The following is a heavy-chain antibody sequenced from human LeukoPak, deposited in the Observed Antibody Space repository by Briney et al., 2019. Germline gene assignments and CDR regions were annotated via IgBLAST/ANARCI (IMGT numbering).Heavy chain of an antibody. CDR3: AGGSRGYFDY. J-gene: IGHJ4*02. CDR2: IRNKATSYTT. Sequence: GGSLRLSCAASGFTFSDLHIDWVRQAPGKGLEWVGRIRNKATSYTTEYAASVKGRFTISRDDSKSSVYLQMNNLQTEDTAVYYCAGGSRGYFDYRGQGTLVTVSS. V-gene: IGHV3-72*01. CDR1: GFTFSDLH. D-gene: IGHD5-12*01.